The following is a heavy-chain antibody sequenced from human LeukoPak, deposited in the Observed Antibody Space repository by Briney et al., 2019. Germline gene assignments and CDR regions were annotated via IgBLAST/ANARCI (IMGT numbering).Heavy chain of an antibody. CDR2: INSDGSST. CDR1: GFTFSSYS. D-gene: IGHD4-17*01. V-gene: IGHV3-74*01. CDR3: ARAPSYGDYVDY. J-gene: IGHJ4*02. Sequence: GGSLRLSCAASGFTFSSYSMNWVRQAPGKGLVWVSRINSDGSSTSYADSVKGRFTISRDNAKNTLYLQMNSLRAEDTAVYYCARAPSYGDYVDYWGQGTLVTVSS.